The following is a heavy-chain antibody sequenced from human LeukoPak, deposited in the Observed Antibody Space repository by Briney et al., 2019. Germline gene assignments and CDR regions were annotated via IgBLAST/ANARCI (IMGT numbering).Heavy chain of an antibody. CDR3: AKNAWYCLDY. V-gene: IGHV4-4*02. Sequence: SETLSLTCTVSGDSISNNIWWSWVRQPPGKGLEWIGEIFHSGSTNYNPSLKSRVTISLDKSKNQVALRVDSLTAADTAVYYCAKNAWYCLDYWGQGTLVTVSS. D-gene: IGHD6-13*01. J-gene: IGHJ4*02. CDR1: GDSISNNIW. CDR2: IFHSGST.